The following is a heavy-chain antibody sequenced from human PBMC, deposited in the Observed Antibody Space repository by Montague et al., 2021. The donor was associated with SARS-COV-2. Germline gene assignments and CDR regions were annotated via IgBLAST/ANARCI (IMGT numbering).Heavy chain of an antibody. CDR3: ARWDPQTLTLIGLRGKSASDY. CDR1: GGSFSGYY. V-gene: IGHV4-34*01. J-gene: IGHJ4*02. CDR2: INHSGTT. D-gene: IGHD4-23*01. Sequence: SETLSLTCAVSGGSFSGYYWTWIRQSPGKGLEWIAEINHSGTTNYNFNPSLRSRVTISVDTPKSQFSLKLSSVTAADTGVYYCARWDPQTLTLIGLRGKSASDYWGQGTLVTVSS.